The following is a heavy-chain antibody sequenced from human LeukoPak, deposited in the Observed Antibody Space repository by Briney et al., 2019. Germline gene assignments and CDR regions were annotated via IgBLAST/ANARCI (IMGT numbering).Heavy chain of an antibody. J-gene: IGHJ4*02. CDR1: GFTVSSNY. Sequence: GGSLRLSCAASGFTVSSNYMSWVRQAPGKGLEWVSVIYSGGSTYYADSVKGRFTISRDNSKNTLYLQMNSLRAEDTAVYYCASTYSGSYDSFDYWGQGTLVTVSS. CDR3: ASTYSGSYDSFDY. CDR2: IYSGGST. V-gene: IGHV3-53*01. D-gene: IGHD1-26*01.